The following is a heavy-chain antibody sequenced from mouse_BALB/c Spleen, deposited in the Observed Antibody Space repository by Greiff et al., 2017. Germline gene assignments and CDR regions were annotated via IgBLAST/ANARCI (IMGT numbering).Heavy chain of an antibody. V-gene: IGHV1S137*01. CDR3: ARGGAMDY. CDR2: ISTYYGDA. Sequence: VKLQESGAELVRPGVSVKISCKGSGYTFTDYAMHWVKQSHAKSLEWIGVISTYYGDASYNQKFKGKATMTVDKSSSTAYMELARLTSEDSAIYYCARGGAMDYWGQGTSVTVSS. J-gene: IGHJ4*01. CDR1: GYTFTDYA.